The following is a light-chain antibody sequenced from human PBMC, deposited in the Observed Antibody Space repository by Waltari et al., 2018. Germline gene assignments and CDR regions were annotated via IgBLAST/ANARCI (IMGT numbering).Light chain of an antibody. CDR3: CSYAGSNTWV. J-gene: IGLJ3*02. CDR2: EVS. Sequence: QSALTQPASVSGSPGQSIPIPCTGTSSDVGGYHLVSWYQQHPGKAPKLMIYEVSKRPSGVSNRFSGSKSGNAASLTISGLQAEDEADYSCCSYAGSNTWVFGGGTKLTVL. V-gene: IGLV2-23*02. CDR1: SSDVGGYHL.